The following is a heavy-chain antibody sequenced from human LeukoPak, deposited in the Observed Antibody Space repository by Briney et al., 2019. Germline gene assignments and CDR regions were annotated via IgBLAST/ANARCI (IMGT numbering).Heavy chain of an antibody. Sequence: SETLSLTCTVSGGSISSSSSYWGWIRQSPGQGLEWIGVIYYSGTTYYNPSLESRVTISIDTSRNQFSLKLNSMTAADTAVYYCARPAYCGYDCYFDDYWGQGTLGTVSS. J-gene: IGHJ4*02. CDR2: IYYSGTT. CDR1: GGSISSSSSY. D-gene: IGHD2-21*02. V-gene: IGHV4-39*01. CDR3: ARPAYCGYDCYFDDY.